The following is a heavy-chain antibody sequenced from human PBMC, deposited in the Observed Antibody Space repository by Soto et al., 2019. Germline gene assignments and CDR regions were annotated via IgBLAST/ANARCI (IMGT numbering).Heavy chain of an antibody. Sequence: GGSLRLSCAASGFTFGNYAMNWVRQAPGKGLEWISSISDPGTSTYYANSVKGRFSMSRDNSKNTLFLQMNRLRADDTAVYFCAKSLVTPSDAFDLWGRGTLVTVSS. CDR2: ISDPGTST. CDR3: AKSLVTPSDAFDL. V-gene: IGHV3-23*01. D-gene: IGHD2-21*02. CDR1: GFTFGNYA. J-gene: IGHJ3*01.